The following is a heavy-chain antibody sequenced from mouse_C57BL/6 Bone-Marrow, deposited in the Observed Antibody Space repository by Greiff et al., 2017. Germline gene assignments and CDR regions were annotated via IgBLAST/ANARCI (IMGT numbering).Heavy chain of an antibody. Sequence: DVQLQESGGGLVQPGGSMKLSCVASGFTFSNYWMNWVRQSPEKGLEWVAQIRLKSDTYATHYAESVKGRFNITRDDFKSCVYLPMNNLRTEDTGMYYCTGWWLLFFDYGGQGPTLTVSS. J-gene: IGHJ2*01. CDR2: IRLKSDTYAT. CDR3: TGWWLLFFDY. V-gene: IGHV6-3*01. D-gene: IGHD2-3*01. CDR1: GFTFSNYW.